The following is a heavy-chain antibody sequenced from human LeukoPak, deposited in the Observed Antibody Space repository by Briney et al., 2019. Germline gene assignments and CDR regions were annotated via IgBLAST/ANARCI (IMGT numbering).Heavy chain of an antibody. V-gene: IGHV4-39*07. J-gene: IGHJ6*03. CDR3: ARAPMPNYYYYYMDV. CDR1: GDSITSSSYY. Sequence: PSETLSLTCTVSGDSITSSSYYWGWIRQPPGKGLEWIGTMYYTGTIYYNPSLKSRVTISVDTSKNQFSLKLSSVTAADTAVYYCARAPMPNYYYYYMDVWGKGTTVTVSS. D-gene: IGHD2-2*01. CDR2: MYYTGTI.